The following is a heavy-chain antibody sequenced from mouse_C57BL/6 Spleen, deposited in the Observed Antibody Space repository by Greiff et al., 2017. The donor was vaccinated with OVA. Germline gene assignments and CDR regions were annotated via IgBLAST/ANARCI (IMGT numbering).Heavy chain of an antibody. J-gene: IGHJ2*01. CDR2: INPGSGGT. CDR1: GYAFTNYL. Sequence: QVQLKQSGAELVRPGTSVKVSCNASGYAFTNYLIEWVKQRPGQGLECIGVINPGSGGTNYNEKFKGKATLTADKSSSTAYMQLSSLTSEDSAVYFCARSDSPYYFDYWGQGTTLTVSS. V-gene: IGHV1-54*01. D-gene: IGHD3-2*01. CDR3: ARSDSPYYFDY.